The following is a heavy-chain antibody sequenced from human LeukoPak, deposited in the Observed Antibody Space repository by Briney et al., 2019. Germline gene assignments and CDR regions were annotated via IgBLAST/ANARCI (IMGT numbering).Heavy chain of an antibody. CDR1: GGTFSGYA. V-gene: IGHV1-69*13. Sequence: ASVKVSCKASGGTFSGYAISWVRQAPGQGLEWMGGIIPIFGTANYAQKFQGRVTITADESTSTAYMELSSLRSEDTAVYYCARDRYYDSSGLFDYWGQGTLVTVSS. J-gene: IGHJ4*02. CDR3: ARDRYYDSSGLFDY. D-gene: IGHD3-22*01. CDR2: IIPIFGTA.